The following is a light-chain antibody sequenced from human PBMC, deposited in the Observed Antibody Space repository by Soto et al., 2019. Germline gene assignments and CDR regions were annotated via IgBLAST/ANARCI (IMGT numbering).Light chain of an antibody. V-gene: IGLV2-14*01. CDR2: AVS. J-gene: IGLJ2*01. CDR3: CSYTSLSTVV. Sequence: QLVLTQPASVSGSPGQSITISCTGTSSDVGGYNHVSWYQHSPGKAPKLILFAVSDRPSGVSHRFSGSKSGNTASLTISGLQAEDEADYYCCSYTSLSTVVFGGGTKVTVL. CDR1: SSDVGGYNH.